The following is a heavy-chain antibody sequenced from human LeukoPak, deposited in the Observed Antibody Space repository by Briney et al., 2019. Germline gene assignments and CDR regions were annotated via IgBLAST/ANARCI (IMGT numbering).Heavy chain of an antibody. Sequence: PGGSLRPSVEPPGSTSVTFAMNWVAQPQARGRGWVAFIRYDGSEKYSTDSVKGRFTISRDNSKNTLYLRMNSLTAEDTAVYYCAKDRSYHYFDYWGQGTLVTVSS. D-gene: IGHD5-18*01. V-gene: IGHV3-30*02. CDR3: AKDRSYHYFDY. CDR1: GSTSVTFA. CDR2: IRYDGSEK. J-gene: IGHJ4*02.